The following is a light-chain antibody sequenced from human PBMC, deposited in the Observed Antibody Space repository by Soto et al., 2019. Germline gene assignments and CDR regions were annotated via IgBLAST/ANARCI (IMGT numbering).Light chain of an antibody. CDR3: HQYGGSPGT. J-gene: IGKJ1*01. Sequence: IVLTQSPSTLSLSPGERATLSCRASQSVSSNYLAWYQQRPGQAPRLLIYDASSRATGVPDRFSGSRSGTDFTLTISRLEPEDFAVYYCHQYGGSPGTLGQGTNVDIK. CDR2: DAS. V-gene: IGKV3-20*01. CDR1: QSVSSNY.